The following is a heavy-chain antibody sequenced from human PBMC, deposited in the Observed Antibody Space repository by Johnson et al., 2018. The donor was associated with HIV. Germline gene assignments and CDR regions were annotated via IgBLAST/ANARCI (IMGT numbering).Heavy chain of an antibody. CDR3: ARSIAVAGHDI. J-gene: IGHJ3*02. V-gene: IGHV3-23*04. D-gene: IGHD6-13*01. Sequence: DVQLVESGGGLVKPGGSLRLSCAASGFTFDDYAMHWVRQAPGKGLEWVSGISGSGGSTYYADSVKGRFTISRDNSKNTLYLQMNSLRAEDTAVYYCARSIAVAGHDIWGQGTMVTVSS. CDR1: GFTFDDYA. CDR2: ISGSGGST.